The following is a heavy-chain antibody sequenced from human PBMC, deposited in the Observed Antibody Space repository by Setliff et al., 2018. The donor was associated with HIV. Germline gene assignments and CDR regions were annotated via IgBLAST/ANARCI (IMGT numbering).Heavy chain of an antibody. V-gene: IGHV1-24*01. Sequence: ASVKVSCKVSGYTLTEVSMHWVRQAHGLDWMGYFDPEDGETVYAQKFQGRVTMTEDTSTGTAYMELRGLRSEDTAVYYCAIDVIGGWLRPMPDYWGPGTLVTFSS. J-gene: IGHJ4*02. CDR2: FDPEDGET. CDR1: GYTLTEVS. CDR3: AIDVIGGWLRPMPDY. D-gene: IGHD5-12*01.